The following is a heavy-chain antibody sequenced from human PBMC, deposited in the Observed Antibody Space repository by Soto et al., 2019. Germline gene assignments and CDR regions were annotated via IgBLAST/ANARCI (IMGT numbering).Heavy chain of an antibody. V-gene: IGHV4-61*01. CDR1: GGSVSSGSYY. CDR2: IYYSGST. D-gene: IGHD2-15*01. J-gene: IGHJ6*02. Sequence: PSETLSLTCTVSGGSVSSGSYYWSWIRQPPGKGLEWIGYIYYSGSTNYNPSLKSRVTISVDTSKNQFSLKLSSVTAADTAVYYCASGYCSGGSCYWDYYGMDVWGQGTTVTVSS. CDR3: ASGYCSGGSCYWDYYGMDV.